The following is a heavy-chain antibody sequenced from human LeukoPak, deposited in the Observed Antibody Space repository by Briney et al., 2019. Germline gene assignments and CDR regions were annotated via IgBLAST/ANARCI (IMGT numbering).Heavy chain of an antibody. V-gene: IGHV4-34*01. D-gene: IGHD3-22*01. CDR1: GGSFSGYY. CDR3: ARVGYDSSSFDY. J-gene: IGHJ4*02. CDR2: INHSGST. Sequence: PSETLSLTCAVYGGSFSGYYWSWIRQPPGKGLEWIGEINHSGSTNYNPSLKSRVTISVDTSKNQFSLKLSSVPAADTAVYYGARVGYDSSSFDYWGQGTLVTVSS.